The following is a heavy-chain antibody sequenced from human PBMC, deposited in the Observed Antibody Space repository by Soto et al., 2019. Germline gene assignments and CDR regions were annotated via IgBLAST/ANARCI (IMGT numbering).Heavy chain of an antibody. Sequence: GGSLRLSCAASGFTFDDYTMHWVRQAPGKGLEWVSLISWDGGSTYYADSVKGRFTISRDNSKNSLYLQMNSLRTEDTALYYCAKGPQVDYSYYYYGMDVWGQGTTVTVSS. V-gene: IGHV3-43*01. CDR1: GFTFDDYT. J-gene: IGHJ6*02. CDR2: ISWDGGST. D-gene: IGHD2-15*01. CDR3: AKGPQVDYSYYYYGMDV.